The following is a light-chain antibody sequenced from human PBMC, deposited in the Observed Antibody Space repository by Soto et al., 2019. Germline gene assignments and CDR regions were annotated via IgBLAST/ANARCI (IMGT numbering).Light chain of an antibody. J-gene: IGKJ1*01. V-gene: IGKV1-6*01. CDR3: QQYNSYSRT. Sequence: AIEMAQAPSSLSASVVGIVTISCRASQGIGNALGWYQQKPGKPPKVLIYGASNLQSGVPPRFSGSGSGTDFTLTISSLQPDDFATYYCQQYNSYSRTFGQGTKVDIK. CDR2: GAS. CDR1: QGIGNA.